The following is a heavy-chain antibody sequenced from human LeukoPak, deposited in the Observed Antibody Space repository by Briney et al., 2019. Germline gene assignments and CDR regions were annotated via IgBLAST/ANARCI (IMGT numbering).Heavy chain of an antibody. CDR1: GGSFSGYY. CDR3: ARHRFSAATDY. V-gene: IGHV4-34*01. Sequence: SETLSLTCAVYGGSFSGYYWSWIRQPPGKGLEWIGEINHSGSTNYNPSLKSRVTISVDTSKNQFSLKLSSVTAADTAVYYCARHRFSAATDYWGQGTLVTVSS. CDR2: INHSGST. J-gene: IGHJ4*02. D-gene: IGHD2-2*01.